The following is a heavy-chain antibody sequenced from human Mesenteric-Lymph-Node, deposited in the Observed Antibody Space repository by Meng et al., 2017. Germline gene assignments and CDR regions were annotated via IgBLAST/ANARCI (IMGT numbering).Heavy chain of an antibody. J-gene: IGHJ2*01. CDR3: ARGYYDSSGYGYWYFNL. V-gene: IGHV4-30-4*01. Sequence: VHLTRMGHGLVKPSQTRSLTCHVSGASISGVDYYWSWIRQSPGKGLEWIGYIYYSGSTYYNPSLKSRVTISVDTSKNQFSLKLSSVTAADTAVYYCARGYYDSSGYGYWYFNLWGRGTLVTVSS. CDR1: GASISGVDYY. CDR2: IYYSGST. D-gene: IGHD3-22*01.